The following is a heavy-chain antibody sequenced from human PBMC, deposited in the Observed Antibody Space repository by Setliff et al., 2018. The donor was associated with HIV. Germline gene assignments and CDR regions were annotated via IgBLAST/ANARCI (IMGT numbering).Heavy chain of an antibody. D-gene: IGHD3-22*01. V-gene: IGHV1-8*02. CDR2: MSPNSGYT. J-gene: IGHJ5*02. Sequence: ASVKVSCKASGYTFSAYYLHWVRRAPGQGLEWMGWMSPNSGYTVYAQKFQGRVTMTSSTSISTAYMELSRLRSEDTAVYYCARSLPYDSIPLDPWGQGTLVTVSS. CDR1: GYTFSAYY. CDR3: ARSLPYDSIPLDP.